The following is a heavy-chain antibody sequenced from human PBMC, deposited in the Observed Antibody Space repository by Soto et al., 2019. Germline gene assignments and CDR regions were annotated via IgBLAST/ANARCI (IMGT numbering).Heavy chain of an antibody. D-gene: IGHD6-19*01. Sequence: PSETLSLTCAVSGGSISSSNWWSWVRQPPGKGLEWIGEIYHSGSTNYNPSLKSRVTISVDKSKNQFSLKLSSVTAADTAVYYCARYWQQWLVYSKNWFDPWGQGTLVTVSS. CDR2: IYHSGST. V-gene: IGHV4-4*02. J-gene: IGHJ5*02. CDR3: ARYWQQWLVYSKNWFDP. CDR1: GGSISSSNW.